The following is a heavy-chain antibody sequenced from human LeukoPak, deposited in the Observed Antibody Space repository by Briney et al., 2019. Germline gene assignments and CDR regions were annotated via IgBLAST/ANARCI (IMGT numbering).Heavy chain of an antibody. Sequence: GASVKVSCKASGGTFSSYAISWVRQAPGQGLEWMGGIIPIFGTANYAQKFQGRVTITADESTSTAYMELSSLRSGDTAVYYCARRRDGYNLSIDYWGQGTLVTVSS. D-gene: IGHD5-24*01. CDR1: GGTFSSYA. CDR3: ARRRDGYNLSIDY. V-gene: IGHV1-69*13. CDR2: IIPIFGTA. J-gene: IGHJ4*02.